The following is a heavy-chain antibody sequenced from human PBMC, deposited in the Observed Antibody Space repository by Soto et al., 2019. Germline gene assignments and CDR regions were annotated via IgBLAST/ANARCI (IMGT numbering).Heavy chain of an antibody. CDR2: IIPIFGTA. Sequence: SVKVSCKASGGTFSSYAISWVRQAPGQGLEWMGGIIPIFGTANYAQKFQGRVTITADKSTSTAYMELSSLRSEDTAVYYCARDPYSGYDSYYYYGMDVWGQGTTVTVSS. D-gene: IGHD5-12*01. CDR1: GGTFSSYA. CDR3: ARDPYSGYDSYYYYGMDV. V-gene: IGHV1-69*06. J-gene: IGHJ6*02.